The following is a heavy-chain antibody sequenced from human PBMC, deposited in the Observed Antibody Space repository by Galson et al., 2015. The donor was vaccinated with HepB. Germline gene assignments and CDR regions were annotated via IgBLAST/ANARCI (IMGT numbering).Heavy chain of an antibody. D-gene: IGHD5-18*01. CDR1: GYTFTGYH. Sequence: SVKVSCKASGYTFTGYHMHWVRQAPGQGLEWMGWINPNSGGTNYAQKFQGWVTMTRDTSISTAYMELSRLRSDDTAVYYCARGDRSGYSYGYYTGDYYYMDVWGKGTTVTVSS. V-gene: IGHV1-2*04. CDR2: INPNSGGT. J-gene: IGHJ6*03. CDR3: ARGDRSGYSYGYYTGDYYYMDV.